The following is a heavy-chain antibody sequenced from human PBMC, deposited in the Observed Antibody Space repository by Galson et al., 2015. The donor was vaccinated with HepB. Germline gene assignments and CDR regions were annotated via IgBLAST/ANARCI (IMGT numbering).Heavy chain of an antibody. J-gene: IGHJ4*02. D-gene: IGHD3-10*01. Sequence: SVKVSCKASGGTFSTFTLIWVRQAPGQGLEWMGRIIPLVGTAIHAQRFQGRVTITADKSTSTAYMELGRLRSEDTAVYYCARVNPAQATHYNGALDSWGQGTLVTVSS. CDR2: IIPLVGTA. CDR3: ARVNPAQATHYNGALDS. CDR1: GGTFSTFT. V-gene: IGHV1-69*08.